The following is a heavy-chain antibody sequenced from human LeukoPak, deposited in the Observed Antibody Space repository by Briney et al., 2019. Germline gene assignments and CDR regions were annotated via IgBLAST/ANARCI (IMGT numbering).Heavy chain of an antibody. Sequence: GGSLRLSCAASGFPFDDKAMHWVRQAPGKGLEWVAGISRNSDSTGYADSVKGRFTISRDNAKNSLYLQMNSLRAEDMALYYCVKDIGSGSYRYGGYFDYWGQGALVTVSS. V-gene: IGHV3-9*03. CDR2: ISRNSDST. CDR1: GFPFDDKA. CDR3: VKDIGSGSYRYGGYFDY. D-gene: IGHD1-26*01. J-gene: IGHJ4*02.